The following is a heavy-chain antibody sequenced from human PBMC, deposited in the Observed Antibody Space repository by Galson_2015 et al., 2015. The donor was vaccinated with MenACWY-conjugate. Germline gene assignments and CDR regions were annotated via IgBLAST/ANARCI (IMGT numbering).Heavy chain of an antibody. D-gene: IGHD1-1*01. V-gene: IGHV3-74*01. CDR3: ARDNTGYFDD. J-gene: IGHJ4*02. CDR1: GFTFGNYW. CDR2: FSRDGSST. Sequence: SLRLSCAASGFTFGNYWMHWVRQAPGKGLVWVSHFSRDGSSTYYADFVKGRFTISRDNAKNTLYLQMNSLRAEDTAVYYCARDNTGYFDDWGQGTLVTVSS.